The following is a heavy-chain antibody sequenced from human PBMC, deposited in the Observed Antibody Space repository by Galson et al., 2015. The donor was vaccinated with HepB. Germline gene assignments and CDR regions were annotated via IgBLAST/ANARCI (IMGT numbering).Heavy chain of an antibody. J-gene: IGHJ6*02. CDR2: IIPIFGTA. CDR1: GGTFSSYA. V-gene: IGHV1-69*06. Sequence: SVKVSCKASGGTFSSYAISWVRQAPGQGLEWMGGIIPIFGTANYAQKFQGRVTITADKSTSTAYMELSSLRSEDTAVYYCARDQGLLGELVLFRYYYYGMDVWGQGTTVTVSS. CDR3: ARDQGLLGELVLFRYYYYGMDV. D-gene: IGHD3-16*01.